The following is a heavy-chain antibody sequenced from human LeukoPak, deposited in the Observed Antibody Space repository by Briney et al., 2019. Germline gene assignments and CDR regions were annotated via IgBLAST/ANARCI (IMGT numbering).Heavy chain of an antibody. V-gene: IGHV1-8*01. Sequence: ASVKVSCKASVYTFTSYDINWVRQATGQGLEWMGWMNPNSGNTGYAQKFQGRVTMTRNTSISTAYMELGSLRSEDTAVYYCARLLGYDYVWGSYRHFDYWGQGTLVTVSS. D-gene: IGHD3-16*02. CDR3: ARLLGYDYVWGSYRHFDY. CDR1: VYTFTSYD. CDR2: MNPNSGNT. J-gene: IGHJ4*02.